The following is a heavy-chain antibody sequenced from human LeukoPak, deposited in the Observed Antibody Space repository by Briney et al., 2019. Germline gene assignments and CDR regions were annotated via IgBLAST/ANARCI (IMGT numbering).Heavy chain of an antibody. CDR1: GFTFSSYA. Sequence: GGSLRLSCAASGFTFSSYAMSWVRQAPGKGLEWVSVISGSGGSTYYADSVKGRFTISRDNSKNTLYLQMNSLRAEDTAVYYCARSMDDSSGWDPVNYFEYWGQGTLVPVSS. V-gene: IGHV3-23*01. CDR2: ISGSGGST. CDR3: ARSMDDSSGWDPVNYFEY. J-gene: IGHJ4*02. D-gene: IGHD6-19*01.